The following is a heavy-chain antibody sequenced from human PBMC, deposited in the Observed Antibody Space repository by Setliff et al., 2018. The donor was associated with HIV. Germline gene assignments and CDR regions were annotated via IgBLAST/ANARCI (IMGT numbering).Heavy chain of an antibody. D-gene: IGHD2-15*01. CDR2: INPSGDVI. V-gene: IGHV1-46*01. CDR3: AKPFGSDGDNGPLGY. CDR1: GYTFTGHD. J-gene: IGHJ4*02. Sequence: ASVKVSCKPSGYTFTGHDLHWARQVPGQGLEWMGIINPSGDVIRYAQKFQGRVTMTRNTSISTAYMELSSLRSDDTAIYYCAKPFGSDGDNGPLGYWGQGTLVTVSS.